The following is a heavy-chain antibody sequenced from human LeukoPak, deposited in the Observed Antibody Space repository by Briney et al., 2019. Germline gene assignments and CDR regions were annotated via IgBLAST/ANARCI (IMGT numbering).Heavy chain of an antibody. V-gene: IGHV1-69*13. J-gene: IGHJ4*02. CDR2: IIPIFGTA. CDR1: GGTFSSYA. D-gene: IGHD1-26*01. Sequence: GDSVKVSCKASGGTFSSYAISWVRQAPGQGLEWMGGIIPIFGTANYAQKFQGRVTITADESTSTAYMVLSSLRSEDTAVYYCAGMVAPGFDYWGQGTLVTVSS. CDR3: AGMVAPGFDY.